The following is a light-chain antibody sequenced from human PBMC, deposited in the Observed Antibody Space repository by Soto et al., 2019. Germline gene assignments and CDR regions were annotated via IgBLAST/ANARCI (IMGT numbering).Light chain of an antibody. CDR2: ENN. CDR1: SSNIGAGYE. CDR3: QSYDSSLSGDV. J-gene: IGLJ1*01. V-gene: IGLV1-40*01. Sequence: QSALTQPPSVSEAPGQRVTISCTGSSSNIGAGYEAHWYQQVPGTAPKLLIYENNNRPSGVPDRFSGSKSGTSASLAITGRQAEDEAEYYCQSYDSSLSGDVFGTGTKLTVL.